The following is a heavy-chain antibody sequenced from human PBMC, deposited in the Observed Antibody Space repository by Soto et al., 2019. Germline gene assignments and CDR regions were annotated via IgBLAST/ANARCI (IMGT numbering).Heavy chain of an antibody. Sequence: ASVKVSCKASGYTFTSYDINWVRQATGQGLEWMGWMNPNSGNTGYAQKFQGRVTMTRNTSISTAYMELSSLRSEDTAVYYCARDPSGIAVAGTLDWFDPWGQGTLVTVSS. CDR1: GYTFTSYD. D-gene: IGHD6-19*01. CDR3: ARDPSGIAVAGTLDWFDP. J-gene: IGHJ5*02. V-gene: IGHV1-8*01. CDR2: MNPNSGNT.